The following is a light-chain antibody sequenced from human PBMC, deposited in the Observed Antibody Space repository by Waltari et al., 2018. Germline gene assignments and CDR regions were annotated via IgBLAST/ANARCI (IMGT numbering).Light chain of an antibody. J-gene: IGKJ4*01. CDR2: WAS. V-gene: IGKV4-1*01. Sequence: DIVMTQSPDSLAVSLGERATINCKSSQSVLHSSNNKNYLAWHQQKPGQPPKLLIYWASTRESGVPDRFSGSGSGTDFTLTISSLQAEDVAVYYCQQYSDWPLTFGGGTKVEIK. CDR3: QQYSDWPLT. CDR1: QSVLHSSNNKNY.